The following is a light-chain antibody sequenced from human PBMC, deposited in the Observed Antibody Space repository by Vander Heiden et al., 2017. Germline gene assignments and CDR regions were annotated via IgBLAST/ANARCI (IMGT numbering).Light chain of an antibody. Sequence: DIQMTKPPSSLSASVADRGTITCQQSQDISNYLNWYQQQPGKAPNLLIYDAVNLELGVPSRFSGSGSGTDFTSTISSLQPEDIAAYYCQQHDNLPSFTFGRGTKVDIK. CDR2: DAV. V-gene: IGKV1-33*01. CDR1: QDISNY. CDR3: QQHDNLPSFT. J-gene: IGKJ3*01.